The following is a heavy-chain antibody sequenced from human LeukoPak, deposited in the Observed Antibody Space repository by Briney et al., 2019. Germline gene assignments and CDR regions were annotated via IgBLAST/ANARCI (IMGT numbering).Heavy chain of an antibody. CDR1: GSTFDDYA. Sequence: GGSLRLSCAASGSTFDDYAMHWVRQAPGKGLEWVSGISWNSGSIGYADSVKGRFTISRDNAKNSLYLQMNSLRAEDTALYYCAKGGYYDSSGYYSFDYWGQGTLVTVSS. CDR2: ISWNSGSI. CDR3: AKGGYYDSSGYYSFDY. V-gene: IGHV3-9*01. D-gene: IGHD3-22*01. J-gene: IGHJ4*02.